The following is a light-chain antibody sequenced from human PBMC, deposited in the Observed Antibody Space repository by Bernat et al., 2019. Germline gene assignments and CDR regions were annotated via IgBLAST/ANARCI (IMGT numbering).Light chain of an antibody. Sequence: AIRMTQSPSSFSASTGDRVTITCRASQGISIYLAWYQQKPGKAPNLLIYAASTLQSGVPSRFSGSGSGTDFTLTISCLQSQDFATYYCQQYYTYPRTLGQGTKVELK. J-gene: IGKJ1*01. CDR2: AAS. CDR1: QGISIY. V-gene: IGKV1-8*01. CDR3: QQYYTYPRT.